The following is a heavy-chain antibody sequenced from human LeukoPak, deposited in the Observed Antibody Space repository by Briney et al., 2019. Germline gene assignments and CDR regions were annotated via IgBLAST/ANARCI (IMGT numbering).Heavy chain of an antibody. CDR3: AREEREYDSSGYLYYFDY. J-gene: IGHJ4*02. Sequence: GASVKVSCKASGGTFSSYGISWVRQAPGQGLEWMGWISAYNGNTNYAQKLQGRVTMTTDTSTSTAYMELRSLRSDDTAVYYCAREEREYDSSGYLYYFDYWGQGTLVTVSS. D-gene: IGHD3-22*01. CDR2: ISAYNGNT. CDR1: GGTFSSYG. V-gene: IGHV1-18*01.